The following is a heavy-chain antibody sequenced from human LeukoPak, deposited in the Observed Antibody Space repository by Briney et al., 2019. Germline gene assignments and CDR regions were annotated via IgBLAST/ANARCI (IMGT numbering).Heavy chain of an antibody. CDR2: ISGSGGST. J-gene: IGHJ4*02. V-gene: IGHV3-23*01. D-gene: IGHD2-15*01. CDR1: GFTFSSYA. CDR3: AKAGAVVVVAAKYFDY. Sequence: PGGSLRLSCAASGFTFSSYAMSWVRQAPGKGLEWVSAISGSGGSTYYADSVKGRFTISRDNSKNTLYLQMNSLRAEDTAVYYCAKAGAVVVVAAKYFDYWGQGTLVTVS.